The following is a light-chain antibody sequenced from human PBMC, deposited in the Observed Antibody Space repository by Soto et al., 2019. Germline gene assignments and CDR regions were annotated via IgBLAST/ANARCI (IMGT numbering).Light chain of an antibody. J-gene: IGKJ1*01. CDR2: AAS. CDR3: QKYNSAPHT. V-gene: IGKV1-27*01. CDR1: QGLSNY. Sequence: DIQMTQSPSSLSASVGDRVTITCRASQGLSNYLAWYQQKPGKVPKLLIYAASTLQSGVPSRFSGSGSGTDFTLTISSLQPEDVATYYCQKYNSAPHTCGQGTKVEIK.